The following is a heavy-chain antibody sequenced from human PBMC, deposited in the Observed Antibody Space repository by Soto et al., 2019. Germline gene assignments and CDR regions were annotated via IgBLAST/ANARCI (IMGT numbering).Heavy chain of an antibody. CDR1: NETLTTYG. J-gene: IGHJ6*04. D-gene: IGHD6-6*01. V-gene: IGHV1-18*01. CDR3: ARDSSSSGYYSGMAV. CDR2: VSAYSGHS. Sequence: QVHLVQSGAEVKKPGASVKVSCKASNETLTTYGISWVRQAPGQGLEWMGWVSAYSGHSSSAQEFQDRVIMTTDTATNTAYMELRSLTADDSAVYFCARDSSSSGYYSGMAVWGEGTTVTVSS.